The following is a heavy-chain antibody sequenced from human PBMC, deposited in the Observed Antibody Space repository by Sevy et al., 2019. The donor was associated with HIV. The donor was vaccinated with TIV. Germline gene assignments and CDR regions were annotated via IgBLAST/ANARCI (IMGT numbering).Heavy chain of an antibody. V-gene: IGHV3-30*18. CDR3: ANAYSGSYSHSYLYALDV. CDR1: GFSFSYYG. CDR2: ISHDGINE. Sequence: GGSLRLSCIGSGFSFSYYGIHWVRQFPGKGLDWVALISHDGINEYYADSVKGRFTISRDNSKNTVYLEMNSPRNEDTAIYFCANAYSGSYSHSYLYALDVWGQGTTVTVSS. J-gene: IGHJ6*02. D-gene: IGHD1-26*01.